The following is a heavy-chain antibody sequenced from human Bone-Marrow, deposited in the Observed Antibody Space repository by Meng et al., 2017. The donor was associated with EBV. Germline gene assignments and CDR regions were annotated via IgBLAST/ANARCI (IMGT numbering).Heavy chain of an antibody. D-gene: IGHD4-23*01. V-gene: IGHV3-23*01. CDR3: AKGGGNSAAEYFQH. CDR1: GFTFSSYA. J-gene: IGHJ1*01. Sequence: VHVLASGGGLGQPGGSLRLSCAASGFTFSSYAMSWVRQAPGKGLEWVSAISGSGGSTYYADSVKGRFTISRDSSKNTLFLQMNSLRAEDTAVYYCAKGGGNSAAEYFQHWGQGTLVTVFS. CDR2: ISGSGGST.